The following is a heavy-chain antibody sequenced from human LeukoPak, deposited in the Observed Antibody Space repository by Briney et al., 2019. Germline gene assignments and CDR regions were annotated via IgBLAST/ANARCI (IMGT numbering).Heavy chain of an antibody. CDR1: GSSFSTYS. V-gene: IGHV3-21*01. J-gene: IGHJ6*02. D-gene: IGHD2-8*01. CDR3: ARGGMGANSQEYFYYGMDV. Sequence: GGSLRLSCAAAGSSFSTYSMNWVRQTPGKGLEWVSSISRTSSYIYYADSVKGRFTLSRDNGKNSLYPQMNSLRAEDTAVYYCARGGMGANSQEYFYYGMDVWGQGTTVTVSS. CDR2: ISRTSSYI.